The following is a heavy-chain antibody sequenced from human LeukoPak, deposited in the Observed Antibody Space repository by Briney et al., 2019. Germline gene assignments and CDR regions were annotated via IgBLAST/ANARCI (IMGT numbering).Heavy chain of an antibody. J-gene: IGHJ4*02. CDR3: ARKAQYNGHYPLDY. V-gene: IGHV3-53*01. CDR1: GFTVSSSY. Sequence: PGGSLRLPCAASGFTVSSSYMSWVRQAPGKGLEWVSLIQTNENTYYADSVKGRFTISRDNSKNTLFLQMNSLRAEDTALYFCARKAQYNGHYPLDYWGQGTLVTVSS. D-gene: IGHD1-7*01. CDR2: IQTNENT.